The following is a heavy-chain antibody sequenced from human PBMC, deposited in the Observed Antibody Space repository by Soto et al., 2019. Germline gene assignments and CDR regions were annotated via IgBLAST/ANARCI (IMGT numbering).Heavy chain of an antibody. J-gene: IGHJ5*02. CDR1: GFTFSSYA. Sequence: GGSLRLSCAASGFTFSSYAMSWVRQAPGKGLEWVSVISGSGGSTYYADSVKGRFTISRDNSKNTLFLQMNSLRAEDTALYYCAKGSKYYDILTSFDPWGQGTLVTVSS. CDR2: ISGSGGST. CDR3: AKGSKYYDILTSFDP. D-gene: IGHD3-9*01. V-gene: IGHV3-23*01.